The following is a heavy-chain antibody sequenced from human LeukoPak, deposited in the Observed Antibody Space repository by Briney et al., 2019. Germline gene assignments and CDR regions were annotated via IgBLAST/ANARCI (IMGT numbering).Heavy chain of an antibody. CDR2: IYTSGST. V-gene: IGHV4-4*07. CDR1: GVSISSYY. Sequence: SETLSLTCTVPGVSISSYYWNWIRQPAGKGLEWIGRIYTSGSTNFNPSLKSRVTMSVDTSKNQFSLKLSSVTAADTAVYYCARGGVVTQPGYFQHWGQGTLVTVSS. J-gene: IGHJ1*01. CDR3: ARGGVVTQPGYFQH. D-gene: IGHD3-3*01.